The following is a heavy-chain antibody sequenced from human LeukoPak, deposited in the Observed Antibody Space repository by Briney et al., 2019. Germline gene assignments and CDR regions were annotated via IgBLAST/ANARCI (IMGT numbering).Heavy chain of an antibody. Sequence: GGSLRLSCAASGFTFSSYWMHWVRHAPGKGLVWVSRINSDGSSTSYADSVKGRFTISRDNAKNTLYLQMNSLRAEDTAVYYCARGGYYDFWSGYSDFDYWGQGTLVTVSS. J-gene: IGHJ4*02. CDR1: GFTFSSYW. CDR3: ARGGYYDFWSGYSDFDY. CDR2: INSDGSST. V-gene: IGHV3-74*01. D-gene: IGHD3-3*01.